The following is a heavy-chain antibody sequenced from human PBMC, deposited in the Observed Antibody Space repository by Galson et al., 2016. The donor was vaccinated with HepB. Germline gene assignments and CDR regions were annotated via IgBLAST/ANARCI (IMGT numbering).Heavy chain of an antibody. J-gene: IGHJ4*02. CDR2: IRSTGSST. CDR3: ARGPRWLQLGYYFDY. D-gene: IGHD5-24*01. V-gene: IGHV3-48*03. Sequence: SLRLSCAASGFAFRPSAMNWVRQAPGKGLQWVSPIRSTGSSTHSADSVKGRLTVSRDNGRSSLVLQLDDLRDEDTAIYSCARGPRWLQLGYYFDYWGQGVLVTVSS. CDR1: GFAFRPSA.